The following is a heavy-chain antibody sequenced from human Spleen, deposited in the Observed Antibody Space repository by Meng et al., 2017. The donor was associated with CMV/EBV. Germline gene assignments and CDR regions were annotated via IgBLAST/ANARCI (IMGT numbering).Heavy chain of an antibody. Sequence: TFSNYAMNWGRQAPGKGLEWVPVISSSGDTTYYADSVKGRFSISRDNSKNTLYLQMNSLRAEDTAVYYCAKDPYSSSWKTGDYYFDLWGRGTLVTVSS. J-gene: IGHJ2*01. CDR1: TFSNYA. CDR3: AKDPYSSSWKTGDYYFDL. D-gene: IGHD6-13*01. V-gene: IGHV3-23*01. CDR2: ISSSGDTT.